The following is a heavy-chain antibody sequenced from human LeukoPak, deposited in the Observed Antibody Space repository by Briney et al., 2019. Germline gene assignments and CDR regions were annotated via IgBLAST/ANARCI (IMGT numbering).Heavy chain of an antibody. D-gene: IGHD6-6*01. Sequence: GGTLRLSCAASGFTFSNYWMHWVRQAPGKGLVWVSRINSDGSRTTYADSVKGRFTISRDNAKNTLYLQMNSLRAEDTAVYYCARDGYSSSFYFDYWGQGTLVTVSS. J-gene: IGHJ4*02. CDR1: GFTFSNYW. V-gene: IGHV3-74*01. CDR2: INSDGSRT. CDR3: ARDGYSSSFYFDY.